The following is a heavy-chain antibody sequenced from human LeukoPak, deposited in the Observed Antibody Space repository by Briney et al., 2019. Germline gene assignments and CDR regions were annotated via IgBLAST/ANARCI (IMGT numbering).Heavy chain of an antibody. CDR3: AKDDDWGRYKH. V-gene: IGHV4-59*01. Sequence: PSETLSLTCTVSGGSISRYYWSWIRQPPGNELEYIGYIYYSGSTNYNPSLKSRVTMSLDTSKNQFSLKLNSVSAADTAVYYCAKDDDWGRYKHWGQGTLVTVSS. J-gene: IGHJ1*01. D-gene: IGHD3-16*01. CDR1: GGSISRYY. CDR2: IYYSGST.